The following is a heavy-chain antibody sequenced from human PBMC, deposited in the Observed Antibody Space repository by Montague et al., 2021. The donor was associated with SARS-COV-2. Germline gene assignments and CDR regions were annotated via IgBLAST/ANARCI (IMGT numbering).Heavy chain of an antibody. V-gene: IGHV4-61*02. CDR3: AREWVYYDILTGYRNWFDP. J-gene: IGHJ5*02. CDR1: GGSISSGSYY. CDR2: IYTSGST. D-gene: IGHD3-9*01. Sequence: TLSLTCTVSGGSISSGSYYWSWIRQPAGKGLEWIGRIYTSGSTNYXXXLKSRVTISVDTSKNQFSLKLRSVTAADTAVYYCAREWVYYDILTGYRNWFDPWGQGTLVTVSS.